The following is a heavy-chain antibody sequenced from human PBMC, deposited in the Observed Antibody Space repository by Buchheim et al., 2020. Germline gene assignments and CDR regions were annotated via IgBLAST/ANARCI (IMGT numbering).Heavy chain of an antibody. CDR2: AHYSGSA. CDR1: GSISSGGYY. V-gene: IGHV4-31*03. J-gene: IGHJ4*02. Sequence: QVKLQESGPGLVKPSQTLSLPCSVFGSISSGGYYWSWIRQRPGKGFEWRGYAHYSGSAYYNPSLKSRVTISVDTLKNQFSLKLSSVTGADTGIYYCARDSGYGDYAVWGQGTL. D-gene: IGHD4-17*01. CDR3: ARDSGYGDYAV.